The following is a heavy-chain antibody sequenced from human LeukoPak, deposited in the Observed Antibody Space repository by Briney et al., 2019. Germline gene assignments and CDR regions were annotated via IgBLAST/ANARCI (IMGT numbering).Heavy chain of an antibody. J-gene: IGHJ4*02. D-gene: IGHD1-1*01. V-gene: IGHV4-28*05. Sequence: SETLSLTCAVSGYSISSSNWWGWIRQPPGKGLEWIGYIYYSGSIYYNPSLKSRVTISVDTSKNQFSLKLSSLTATDTAVYYCARHPALERVDYWGLGTLVTVS. CDR1: GYSISSSNW. CDR2: IYYSGSI. CDR3: ARHPALERVDY.